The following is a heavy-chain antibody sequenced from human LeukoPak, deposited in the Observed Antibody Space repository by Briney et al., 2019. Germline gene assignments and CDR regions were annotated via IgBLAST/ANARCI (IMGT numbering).Heavy chain of an antibody. D-gene: IGHD3-22*01. CDR1: GYSFTSYW. CDR3: ARQPEYYYDSSGYQDGYNWFDP. Sequence: GESLKISCKGSGYSFTSYWIGWVGQMPGKGLEGMGIIYPGGSDTRYSPSFQGQVTISADKSISTAYLQWSSLKASDTAMYYCARQPEYYYDSSGYQDGYNWFDPWGQGTLVTVSS. J-gene: IGHJ5*02. CDR2: IYPGGSDT. V-gene: IGHV5-51*01.